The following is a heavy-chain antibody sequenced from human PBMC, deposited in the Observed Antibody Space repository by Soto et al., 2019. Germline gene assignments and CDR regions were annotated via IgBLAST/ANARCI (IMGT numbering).Heavy chain of an antibody. CDR2: IYYSGST. J-gene: IGHJ4*02. CDR3: AKHSSGYDEPQYYFDY. D-gene: IGHD5-12*01. Sequence: PSETLSLTCTVSGGSISSSSYYWGWIRQPPGKGLEWIGSIYYSGSTYYNPSLKSRVTISVDTSKNQFSLKLSSVTAADTAVYYCAKHSSGYDEPQYYFDYWGQGTLVTVS. CDR1: GGSISSSSYY. V-gene: IGHV4-39*01.